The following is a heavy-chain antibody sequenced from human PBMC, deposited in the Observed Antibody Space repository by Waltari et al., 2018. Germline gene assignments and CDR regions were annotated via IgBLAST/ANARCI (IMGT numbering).Heavy chain of an antibody. V-gene: IGHV4-39*02. J-gene: IGHJ3*01. CDR2: MSYNGAT. CDR1: GGSITSNRHS. D-gene: IGHD5-12*01. CDR3: ATYIGASIGTAAFDV. Sequence: QLQLQESGPGLGKPSETLSLTCIVSGGSITSNRHSWAWFRQPPGQGLEWIGTMSYNGATYSSPSLKSRVTVSRDTSKNHLSLKLDSVTAADTAVYYCATYIGASIGTAAFDVWGQGTMVTVSS.